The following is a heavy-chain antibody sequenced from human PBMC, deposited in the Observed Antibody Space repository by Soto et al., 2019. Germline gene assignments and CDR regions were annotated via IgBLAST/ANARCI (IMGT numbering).Heavy chain of an antibody. Sequence: SETLSLTCTVSGDSVTGVSDYWSWIRQPPGKGLEWIGYIYYSGSADYNPSLGSRVTISIDTSKNQFSLKLTSVTAADTAVYYCARGVGFGYYYYHMDLWGQGTTVTVSS. D-gene: IGHD3-10*01. J-gene: IGHJ6*02. CDR1: GDSVTGVSDY. V-gene: IGHV4-61*01. CDR3: ARGVGFGYYYYHMDL. CDR2: IYYSGSA.